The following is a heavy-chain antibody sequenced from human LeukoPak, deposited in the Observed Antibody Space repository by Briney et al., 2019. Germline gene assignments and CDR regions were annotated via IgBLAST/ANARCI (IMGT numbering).Heavy chain of an antibody. CDR3: ARELDYYDSSGYSRFDY. CDR1: GFTFSSYV. D-gene: IGHD3-22*01. CDR2: IYSGGST. Sequence: GGSLRLSCAASGFTFSSYVMHWVRQAPGKGLEWVSVIYSGGSTYYADSVKGRFTISRDNSKNTLYLQMNSLRAEDTAVYYCARELDYYDSSGYSRFDYWGQGTLVTVSS. V-gene: IGHV3-53*01. J-gene: IGHJ4*02.